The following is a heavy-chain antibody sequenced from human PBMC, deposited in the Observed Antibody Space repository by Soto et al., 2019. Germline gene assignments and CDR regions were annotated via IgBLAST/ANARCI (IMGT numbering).Heavy chain of an antibody. D-gene: IGHD3-3*01. CDR2: ISGSGGST. V-gene: IGHV3-23*01. CDR1: GFTFSSYA. J-gene: IGHJ4*02. CDR3: AKSLPPYYDFWSGYSHVDY. Sequence: GGSLRLSCAASGFTFSSYAMSWVRQAPGKGLEWVSAISGSGGSTYYADSVKGRFTISRDNSKNTLYLQMNSLRAEDTAVYYCAKSLPPYYDFWSGYSHVDYWGQGTLVTVSS.